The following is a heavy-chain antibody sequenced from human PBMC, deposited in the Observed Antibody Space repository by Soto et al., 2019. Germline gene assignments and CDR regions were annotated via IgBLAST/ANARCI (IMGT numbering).Heavy chain of an antibody. CDR3: TRAAWGLWFGYMDV. Sequence: EVQLVESGGGLVQPGGSLRLSCVASGFTVSGNYMSWVRQAPGKGLEWVSILYSGGNTYYADSVRGRFTISRHNSENTLYLQMNSLRPDDTAVYYCTRAAWGLWFGYMDVWGKGTTVTVSS. CDR2: LYSGGNT. V-gene: IGHV3-53*04. J-gene: IGHJ6*03. CDR1: GFTVSGNY. D-gene: IGHD3-10*01.